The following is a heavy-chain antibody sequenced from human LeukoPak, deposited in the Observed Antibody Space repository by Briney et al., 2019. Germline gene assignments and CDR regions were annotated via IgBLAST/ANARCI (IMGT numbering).Heavy chain of an antibody. V-gene: IGHV3-21*01. CDR2: ISSSSSYI. CDR1: GFTFSSYS. D-gene: IGHD2-2*02. Sequence: GGSLRLSCAASGFTFSSYSMNWVRQAPGKGLEWVSSISSSSSYIYYADSVKGRFTISRDNAKSSLYLQMNSLRAEDTAVYYCARDPRYCSSTSCYKGNWFDPWGQGTLVTVSS. J-gene: IGHJ5*02. CDR3: ARDPRYCSSTSCYKGNWFDP.